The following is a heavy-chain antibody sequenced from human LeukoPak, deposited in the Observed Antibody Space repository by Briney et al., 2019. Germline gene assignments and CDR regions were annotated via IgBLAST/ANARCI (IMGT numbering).Heavy chain of an antibody. CDR1: GYSISSGYH. D-gene: IGHD6-13*01. Sequence: SETLSLTCTVSGYSISSGYHWAWIRQPPGKGLKYIRSIYQIGTTYYNPSLRSRVTISVDTSKNQFSLRLSSVTAADTAVYYCARVTGYMTEDYFDYWGQGTLITVSS. V-gene: IGHV4-38-2*02. CDR2: IYQIGTT. CDR3: ARVTGYMTEDYFDY. J-gene: IGHJ4*02.